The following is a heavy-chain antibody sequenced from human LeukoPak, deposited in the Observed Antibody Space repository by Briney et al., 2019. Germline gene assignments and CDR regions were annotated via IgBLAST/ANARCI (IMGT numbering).Heavy chain of an antibody. CDR2: ITGDGGGT. Sequence: PGGSLRLSCVASGFTFRNYVMGWVRQTPEKGLEWVSAITGDGGGTNHADSVKGRFFISRDNSKSTLYMQMDSLRAEDTAVYYCVKETSSGNFVTIDCWGQGALVTVSS. J-gene: IGHJ4*02. V-gene: IGHV3-23*01. CDR3: VKETSSGNFVTIDC. CDR1: GFTFRNYV. D-gene: IGHD1-26*01.